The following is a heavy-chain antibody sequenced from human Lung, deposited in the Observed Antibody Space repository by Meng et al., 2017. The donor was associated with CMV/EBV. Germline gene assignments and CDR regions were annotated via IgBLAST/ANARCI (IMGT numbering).Heavy chain of an antibody. J-gene: IGHJ4*02. Sequence: CGIYGGSPSGYSWSWIRQTPGEGLEWIGEIRHSGDITNYNPSLKSRVTISIDTSKKQFYLNLSAVTAADTAVYYCARQYSSSYYSDYLGQGTLVTVSS. CDR2: IRHSGDIT. D-gene: IGHD6-6*01. V-gene: IGHV4-34*01. CDR1: GGSPSGYS. CDR3: ARQYSSSYYSDY.